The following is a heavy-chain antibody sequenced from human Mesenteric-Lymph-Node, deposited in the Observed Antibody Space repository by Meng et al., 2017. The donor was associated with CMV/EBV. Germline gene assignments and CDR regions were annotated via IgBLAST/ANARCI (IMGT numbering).Heavy chain of an antibody. CDR3: ARGGYSSLSDAFDI. CDR2: IYYSGST. Sequence: SETLSLTCTVSGASISSYYWSWIRQPPGKGLEWIGYIYYSGSTDYNPSLKSRVTISVDTSKSQFSLKLTSVTAADTAVYYCARGGYSSLSDAFDIWGQGTLVTASS. J-gene: IGHJ3*02. D-gene: IGHD6-6*01. CDR1: GASISSYY. V-gene: IGHV4-59*01.